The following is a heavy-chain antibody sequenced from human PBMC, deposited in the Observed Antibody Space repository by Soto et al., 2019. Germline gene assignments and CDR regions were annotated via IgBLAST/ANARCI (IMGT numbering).Heavy chain of an antibody. Sequence: QVQLVESGGGLVKPGGSLRLSCAASGLTFSDYYMSWIRQAPGKGLEWVSYISSSGSTIYYADSVKGRFTISRDNAKNSLYLQMNSLRAEDTAVYYCARLRRDGYNYVYYFDYWGQGTLVTVSS. CDR2: ISSSGSTI. J-gene: IGHJ4*02. D-gene: IGHD5-12*01. V-gene: IGHV3-11*01. CDR3: ARLRRDGYNYVYYFDY. CDR1: GLTFSDYY.